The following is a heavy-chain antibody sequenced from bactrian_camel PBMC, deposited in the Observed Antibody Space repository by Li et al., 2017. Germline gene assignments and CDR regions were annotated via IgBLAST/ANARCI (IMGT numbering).Heavy chain of an antibody. CDR3: AAGPSRSAYGQPGWVVDFPY. D-gene: IGHD5*01. V-gene: IGHV3S26*01. CDR1: GFSARSYC. Sequence: VQLVESGGGSVESGGSLRLSCVASGFSARSYCMAWFRQAPGKEREGVASTDSDGSTSYAHSVKGRFTISKDNARNTLYLQMNSLKPEDTAMYYCAAGPSRSAYGQPGWVVDFPYWGQGTQVTV. J-gene: IGHJ6*01. CDR2: TDSDGST.